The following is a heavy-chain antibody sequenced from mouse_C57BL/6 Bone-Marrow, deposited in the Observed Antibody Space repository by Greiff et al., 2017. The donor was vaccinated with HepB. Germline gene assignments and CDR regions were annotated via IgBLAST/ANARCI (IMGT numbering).Heavy chain of an antibody. Sequence: DVQLQESGPGLVKPSQSLSLTCSVTGYSITSGYYWNWIRQFPGNKLEWMGYISYDGSNNYNPSLKNRISITRDTSKNQFFLKLNSVTTEDTATYYCARDRRYYGSSGGFAYWRQGTLVTVSA. D-gene: IGHD1-1*01. CDR3: ARDRRYYGSSGGFAY. CDR1: GYSITSGYY. V-gene: IGHV3-6*01. CDR2: ISYDGSN. J-gene: IGHJ3*01.